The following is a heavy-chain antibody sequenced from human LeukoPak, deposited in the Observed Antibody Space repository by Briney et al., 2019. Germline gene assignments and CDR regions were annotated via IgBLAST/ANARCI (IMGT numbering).Heavy chain of an antibody. J-gene: IGHJ4*02. CDR1: GYTFTSYY. V-gene: IGHV1-46*01. D-gene: IGHD2-21*02. CDR3: ARGGIVVVTAMPTNDY. Sequence: ASVKVSCKASGYTFTSYYMHWVRQAPGQGLEWMGIINPSAGSTSYARKFQGKVTVTRDTSTSTVYMELSSLRSEDTAVYYCARGGIVVVTAMPTNDYWGRGTLVTVSS. CDR2: INPSAGST.